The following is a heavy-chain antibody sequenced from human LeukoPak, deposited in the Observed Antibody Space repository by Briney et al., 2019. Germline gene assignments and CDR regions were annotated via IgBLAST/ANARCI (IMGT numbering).Heavy chain of an antibody. Sequence: GGSLRLSCAASGFTVSGNYMSWVRQAPGKGLEWVPVIYSGGSTYYADSVKGRFTISRDNSKNTLYLQMNSLRAEDTAVYYCARAVGYSGYVGAFDIWGQGTMVTVSS. J-gene: IGHJ3*02. D-gene: IGHD5-12*01. CDR1: GFTVSGNY. CDR2: IYSGGST. V-gene: IGHV3-53*01. CDR3: ARAVGYSGYVGAFDI.